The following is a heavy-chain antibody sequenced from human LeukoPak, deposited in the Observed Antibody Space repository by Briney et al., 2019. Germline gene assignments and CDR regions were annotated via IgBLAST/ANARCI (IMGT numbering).Heavy chain of an antibody. CDR2: IYYSGST. J-gene: IGHJ5*02. CDR3: ARSEGNYYDSSGYENWFDP. D-gene: IGHD3-22*01. Sequence: SETLSLTCTVSGGSISSYYWSWIRQPPGKGLEWIGYIYYSGSTNYNPSLKSRVTISVDTSKNQFSLKLSSVTAADTAVYYCARSEGNYYDSSGYENWFDPWGQGTLVTVSS. V-gene: IGHV4-59*01. CDR1: GGSISSYY.